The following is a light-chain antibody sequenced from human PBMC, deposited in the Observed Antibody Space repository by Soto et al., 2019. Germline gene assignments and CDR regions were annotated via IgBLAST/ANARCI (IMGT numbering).Light chain of an antibody. Sequence: QSVLTQPASVSGSPGQSFTISCTGTSNDVGSYNLVSWYQQHPGKAPKLMIYEANKRPSGVSNRFSGSKSGNTASLTISGLQAEDEADYYCCSYAGSSTFYVFGTGTKVTVL. CDR2: EAN. V-gene: IGLV2-23*01. CDR1: SNDVGSYNL. CDR3: CSYAGSSTFYV. J-gene: IGLJ1*01.